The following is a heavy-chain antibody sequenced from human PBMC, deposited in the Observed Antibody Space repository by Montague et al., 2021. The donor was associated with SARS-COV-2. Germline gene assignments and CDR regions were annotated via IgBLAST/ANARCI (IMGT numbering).Heavy chain of an antibody. J-gene: IGHJ4*02. D-gene: IGHD3-22*01. CDR3: ARHGKTRIAMLVVVIGYFDY. CDR2: IYYSGST. CDR1: GGSISSSSYY. V-gene: IGHV4-39*01. Sequence: SETLSLTCTVSGGSISSSSYYWGWIRQPPGKGLEWIGSIYYSGSTYYNPSLKSRVTMSVDTSKNQFSLKLSSVTAADTAVYYCARHGKTRIAMLVVVIGYFDYWGQGTLVTVSS.